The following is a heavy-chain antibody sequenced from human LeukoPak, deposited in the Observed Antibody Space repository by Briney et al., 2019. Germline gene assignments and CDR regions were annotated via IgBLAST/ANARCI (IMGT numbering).Heavy chain of an antibody. V-gene: IGHV1-2*02. Sequence: ASVKVSCKASGYTFTGYYMHWVRQAPGQGLEWMGWINPNSGGTNYAQKFQGRVTMTRDTSISTAYMELSRLRSDDTAVYYCARSDYDILTGYYSVFDYWGQGTLVTVSS. CDR3: ARSDYDILTGYYSVFDY. D-gene: IGHD3-9*01. CDR2: INPNSGGT. CDR1: GYTFTGYY. J-gene: IGHJ4*02.